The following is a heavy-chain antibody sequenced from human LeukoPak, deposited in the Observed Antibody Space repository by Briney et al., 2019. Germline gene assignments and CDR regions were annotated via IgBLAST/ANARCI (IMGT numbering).Heavy chain of an antibody. CDR3: AKSYCGGDCYRPLYFDY. D-gene: IGHD2-21*01. J-gene: IGHJ4*02. Sequence: GGSLRLSCAASGFTFSSYGMHWVRQAPGKGLEGVAFIRDDGSNKYYADSVKGRFTISRDNSKNTLYLQMNSLRAEDTAVYYCAKSYCGGDCYRPLYFDYWGQGTLVTVSS. V-gene: IGHV3-30*02. CDR1: GFTFSSYG. CDR2: IRDDGSNK.